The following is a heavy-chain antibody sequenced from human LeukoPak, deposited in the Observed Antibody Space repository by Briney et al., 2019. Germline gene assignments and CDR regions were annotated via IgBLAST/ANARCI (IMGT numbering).Heavy chain of an antibody. CDR2: MNSDGTTI. J-gene: IGHJ4*02. CDR1: GFTLRTSS. D-gene: IGHD2/OR15-2a*01. V-gene: IGHV3-74*01. CDR3: ARGGNYYLDY. Sequence: PGGSLRLSCAVSGFTLRTSSMSWVRQAPGGGLGWVSRMNSDGTTIPYADSVMGRSTTSRDNAKNTLYLQMNSLRAEDTAVYYCARGGNYYLDYWGQGTLATVSS.